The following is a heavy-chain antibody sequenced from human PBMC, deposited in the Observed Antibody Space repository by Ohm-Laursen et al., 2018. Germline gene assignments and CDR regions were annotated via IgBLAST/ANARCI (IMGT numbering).Heavy chain of an antibody. CDR3: ARGGRVVEWSHGESFFDS. Sequence: SDTLSLTCTVSGGSISNYYWSWIRQPPGKGLQWLGYIYSSGNTNYDPSLQNRFTMSVDTSKNQFSLTVTSVTAADTAIYFCARGGRVVEWSHGESFFDSWGQGSRVTVSS. V-gene: IGHV4-59*07. CDR1: GGSISNYY. D-gene: IGHD3-3*01. CDR2: IYSSGNT. J-gene: IGHJ4*02.